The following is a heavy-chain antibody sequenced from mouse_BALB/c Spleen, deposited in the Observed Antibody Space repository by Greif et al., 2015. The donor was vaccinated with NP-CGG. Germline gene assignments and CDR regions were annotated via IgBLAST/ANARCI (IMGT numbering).Heavy chain of an antibody. CDR3: ARIPRGLRYFDY. CDR1: GFDFSRHW. Sequence: EVQLQQSGGGLVQSGGSLKLSCAASGFDFSRHWMSWVRQAPGKGLEWIGEINPDSSTINYTPSLKDKFIISRDNAKNTLYLQMSKVRSEDTALYYCARIPRGLRYFDYWGQGTTLTVSS. J-gene: IGHJ2*01. D-gene: IGHD3-1*01. V-gene: IGHV4-1*02. CDR2: INPDSSTI.